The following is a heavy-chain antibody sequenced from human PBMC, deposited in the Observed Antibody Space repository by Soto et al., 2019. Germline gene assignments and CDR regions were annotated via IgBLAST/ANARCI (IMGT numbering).Heavy chain of an antibody. CDR2: IYPGDSDI. CDR3: VRNAYSGSPFDY. CDR1: GYSFTNYW. D-gene: IGHD1-26*01. V-gene: IGHV5-51*01. J-gene: IGHJ4*02. Sequence: PGESLKISCKGSGYSFTNYWIGWVRQMPGKGLEWMGLIYPGDSDIRYSPSFQGQVTISADKSISTAYLQWSSLKASDTAMYYCVRNAYSGSPFDYWGQGTLVTVSS.